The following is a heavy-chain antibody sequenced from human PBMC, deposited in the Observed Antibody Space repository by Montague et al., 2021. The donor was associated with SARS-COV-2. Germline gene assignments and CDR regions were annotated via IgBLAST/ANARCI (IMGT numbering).Heavy chain of an antibody. J-gene: IGHJ4*02. CDR2: IWYDGSNK. V-gene: IGHV3-33*01. CDR1: GFTFSSYG. D-gene: IGHD6-13*01. Sequence: SLRLSFSASGFTFSSYGMHWVRQAPGKGLEWVAVIWYDGSNKYYADSVKGRFTISRDNSKNTLYLQMNSLRAEDTAVYYCARDRVRAAAGTRHYFDYWGQGTLVTVSS. CDR3: ARDRVRAAAGTRHYFDY.